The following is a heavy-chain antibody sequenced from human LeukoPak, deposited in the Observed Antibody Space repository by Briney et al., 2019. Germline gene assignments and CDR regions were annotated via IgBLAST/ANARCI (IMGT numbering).Heavy chain of an antibody. V-gene: IGHV3-30-3*01. CDR1: GFTFSSYA. CDR3: ARFYYDSSGYLMDAFDI. Sequence: QTGGPLRLSCAASGFTFSSYAMHWVRQAPGKGLEWVAVISYDGSNKYYADSVKGRFTISRDNSKNTLYLQMNSLRAEDTAVYYCARFYYDSSGYLMDAFDIWGQGTMVTVSS. D-gene: IGHD3-22*01. CDR2: ISYDGSNK. J-gene: IGHJ3*02.